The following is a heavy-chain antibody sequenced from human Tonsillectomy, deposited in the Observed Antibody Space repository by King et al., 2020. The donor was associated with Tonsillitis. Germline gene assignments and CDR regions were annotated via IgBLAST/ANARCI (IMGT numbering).Heavy chain of an antibody. V-gene: IGHV5-51*03. CDR3: TTSTRAYIFLSNMLFDI. J-gene: IGHJ3*02. Sequence: QLVQSGAEVKKPGESLKISCKDSRNSFTSYWIGWVRQMPGKGLEWMGIIYPGDSDTRYSPSFQGQVTISTDKSISTAYLQWSSLKASDTAMYYCTTSTRAYIFLSNMLFDIWGQGTMVTVSS. CDR2: IYPGDSDT. D-gene: IGHD3-9*01. CDR1: RNSFTSYW.